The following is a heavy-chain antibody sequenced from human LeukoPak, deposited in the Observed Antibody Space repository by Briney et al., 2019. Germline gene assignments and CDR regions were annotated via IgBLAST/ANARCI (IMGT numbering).Heavy chain of an antibody. CDR1: GGTFSSYA. V-gene: IGHV1-69*04. J-gene: IGHJ5*02. D-gene: IGHD6-25*01. CDR2: IIPILGIA. CDR3: ARAAPQDRFDP. Sequence: SVKVSCKASGGTFSSYAISWVRQAPGQGLEWMGRIIPILGIANYPQKFQGRVTITADKSTSTAYMELSSLRSEDTAVYYCARAAPQDRFDPWGQGTLVTVSS.